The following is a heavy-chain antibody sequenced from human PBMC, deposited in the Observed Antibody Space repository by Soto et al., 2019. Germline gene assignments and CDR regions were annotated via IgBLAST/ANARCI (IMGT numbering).Heavy chain of an antibody. Sequence: ASVKVSCKASGYTFTSYGISWVRQAPGQGLEWMGWISAYNGNTNYAQKLQGRVTMTTDTSTSTAYVELRSLRSDDTAVYYCARDKTYYYDSSGPQFDNWFDPWGQGTLVTVSS. CDR2: ISAYNGNT. CDR1: GYTFTSYG. D-gene: IGHD3-22*01. V-gene: IGHV1-18*01. J-gene: IGHJ5*02. CDR3: ARDKTYYYDSSGPQFDNWFDP.